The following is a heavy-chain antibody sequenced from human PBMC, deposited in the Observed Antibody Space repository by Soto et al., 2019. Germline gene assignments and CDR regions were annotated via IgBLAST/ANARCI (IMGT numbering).Heavy chain of an antibody. CDR2: VSASSTYS. CDR3: ARRAYYYDSSGYFDP. CDR1: GFNFSTYS. D-gene: IGHD3-22*01. V-gene: IGHV3-21*01. Sequence: GGSLRLSCAASGFNFSTYSMNWVRQAPGKGLEWVSSVSASSTYSHYADAVKGRFTISRDNAKSSLSLQMNSLRAEDTAVYYCARRAYYYDSSGYFDPWGQGTTVTVSS. J-gene: IGHJ5*02.